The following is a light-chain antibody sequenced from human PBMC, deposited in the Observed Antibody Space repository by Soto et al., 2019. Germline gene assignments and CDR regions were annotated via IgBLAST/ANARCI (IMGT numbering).Light chain of an antibody. CDR1: SSDVGGYND. V-gene: IGLV2-14*01. CDR3: SSYTSSRTPV. Sequence: QSVLTQPASVSGSPGQSITISCTATSSDVGGYNDVSWYQQHPGKAPNIMIYDVSNRPSGVSNRFAAYKSGNTASLTISGLQAEDEADYYCSSYTSSRTPVFGGGTKVTVL. J-gene: IGLJ2*01. CDR2: DVS.